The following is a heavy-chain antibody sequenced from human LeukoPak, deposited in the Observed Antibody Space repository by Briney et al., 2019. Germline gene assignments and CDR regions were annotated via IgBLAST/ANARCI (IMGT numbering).Heavy chain of an antibody. CDR2: IYYSGST. Sequence: PSETLSLTCTVSGGSISSSSYYWGWIRQPPGKGLEWIGSIYYSGSTYYNPSLKSRVTISVDTSKNQFSLKLSSVTAADTAVYYCATRGVLSSSWYGGGWFDPWGQGTLVTVSS. J-gene: IGHJ5*02. CDR1: GGSISSSSYY. V-gene: IGHV4-39*01. D-gene: IGHD6-13*01. CDR3: ATRGVLSSSWYGGGWFDP.